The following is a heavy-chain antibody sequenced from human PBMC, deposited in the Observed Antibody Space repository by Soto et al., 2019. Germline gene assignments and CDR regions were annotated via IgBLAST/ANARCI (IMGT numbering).Heavy chain of an antibody. CDR1: GFTFNTYS. CDR3: ATEMGATQGPFDN. D-gene: IGHD1-26*01. V-gene: IGHV3-23*01. Sequence: PGGSLRLSCAASGFTFNTYSMNWVRQAPGKGLEWVSGLSNTGRRTSYADSVKGRFNISRDNSENTVYLQMNSLRVEDTAVYYCATEMGATQGPFDNWGQGTLVTVSS. CDR2: LSNTGRRT. J-gene: IGHJ4*02.